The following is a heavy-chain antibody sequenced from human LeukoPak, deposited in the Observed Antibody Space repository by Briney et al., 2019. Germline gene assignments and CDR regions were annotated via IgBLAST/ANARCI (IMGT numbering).Heavy chain of an antibody. V-gene: IGHV7-4-1*02. CDR1: GYTFTSYA. CDR3: ARPYYYDSSNYAAGFGY. CDR2: INTNAGNP. Sequence: ASVKFSCQASGYTFTSYAMNWARQAPGQGLEWMGWINTNAGNPTYAQGFTGRFVFSLDTSVSTAYLQISSLKAEDTAVYFCARPYYYDSSNYAAGFGYWGQGTLVTVSS. D-gene: IGHD3-22*01. J-gene: IGHJ4*02.